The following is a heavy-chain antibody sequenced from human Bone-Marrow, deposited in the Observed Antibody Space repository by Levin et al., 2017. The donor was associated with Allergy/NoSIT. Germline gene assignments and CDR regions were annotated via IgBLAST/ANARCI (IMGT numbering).Heavy chain of an antibody. D-gene: IGHD3-3*01. V-gene: IGHV3-74*01. CDR2: IKSDGSST. Sequence: GGSLRLSCAASGFTFSSYWMHWVRQAPGKGLVWVSRIKSDGSSTNYADSVRGRFTISRDNAKNTLYLQMNSLRAEDTAVYYCGYDFWGYYYYGMDVWGQGTTVTVSS. J-gene: IGHJ6*02. CDR3: GYDFWGYYYYGMDV. CDR1: GFTFSSYW.